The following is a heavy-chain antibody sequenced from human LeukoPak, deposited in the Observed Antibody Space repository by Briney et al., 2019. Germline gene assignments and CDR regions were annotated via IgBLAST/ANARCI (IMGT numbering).Heavy chain of an antibody. CDR3: ARVPERFLEWSPGAFDI. V-gene: IGHV3-21*01. D-gene: IGHD3-3*01. J-gene: IGHJ3*02. CDR1: GFTFSSYS. Sequence: GGSLRLSCAASGFTFSSYSMNWVRQAPGKGLEWVSSISSSSSYIYYADSVKGRFTISRDNAKNSLYLQMNSLRAEDTAVYYCARVPERFLEWSPGAFDIWGQGTMVTVSS. CDR2: ISSSSSYI.